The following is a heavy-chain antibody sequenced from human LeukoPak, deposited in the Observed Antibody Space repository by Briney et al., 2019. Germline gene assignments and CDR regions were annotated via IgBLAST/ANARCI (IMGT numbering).Heavy chain of an antibody. J-gene: IGHJ6*02. D-gene: IGHD3-10*01. CDR3: ARRYYGSGSDPGMDV. Sequence: GGSLRLSCAASGFTFSSYAMRWVRQAPGKGLEWVSAISGSGGSTYYADSVKGRFTISRDNSKNTLYLQMNSLRAEDTAVYYCARRYYGSGSDPGMDVWGQGTTVTVSS. CDR1: GFTFSSYA. V-gene: IGHV3-23*01. CDR2: ISGSGGST.